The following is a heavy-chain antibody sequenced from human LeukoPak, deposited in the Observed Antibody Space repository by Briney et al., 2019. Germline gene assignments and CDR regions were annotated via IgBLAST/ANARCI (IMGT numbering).Heavy chain of an antibody. CDR1: GGSISSYY. CDR2: IYYSGST. J-gene: IGHJ4*02. CDR3: ARGAHDYGDYENDY. Sequence: SETLSLTCTVSGGSISSYYWSWIRQPPGKGLEWIGYIYYSGSTNYNPSLKSRVTISVDTSKNQFSLKLSSVTAADTAVYYCARGAHDYGDYENDYWGQGTLVTVSS. V-gene: IGHV4-59*01. D-gene: IGHD4-17*01.